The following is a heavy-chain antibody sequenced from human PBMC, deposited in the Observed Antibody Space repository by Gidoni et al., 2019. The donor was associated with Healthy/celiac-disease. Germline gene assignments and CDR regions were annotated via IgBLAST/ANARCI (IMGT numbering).Heavy chain of an antibody. CDR1: GYTYTTDH. Sequence: AQWVQSGAEVKKAGASAMVSCKASGYTYTTDHMHWVRQAPGQGLEWMGIINPSGGSTSDAQKFQGRVTMTRDTSTSTVYMELSSLRSEDTAVYYCARDILRYLEYYYYGMDVWGQGTTVTVSS. J-gene: IGHJ6*02. V-gene: IGHV1-46*01. CDR3: ARDILRYLEYYYYGMDV. CDR2: INPSGGST. D-gene: IGHD3-3*01.